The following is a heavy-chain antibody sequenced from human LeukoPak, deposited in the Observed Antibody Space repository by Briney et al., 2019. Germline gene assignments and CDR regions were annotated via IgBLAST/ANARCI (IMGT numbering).Heavy chain of an antibody. CDR3: ARDSSGWYWASGYYYYYYMDV. J-gene: IGHJ6*03. Sequence: PGGSLRLSCAASGFTFSSYSMNWVRRAPGKGLEWVSSISSSSSYIYYADSVKGRFTISRDNAKNSLYLQMNSLRAEDTAVYYCARDSSGWYWASGYYYYYYMDVWGKGTTVTVS. CDR2: ISSSSSYI. V-gene: IGHV3-21*01. D-gene: IGHD6-19*01. CDR1: GFTFSSYS.